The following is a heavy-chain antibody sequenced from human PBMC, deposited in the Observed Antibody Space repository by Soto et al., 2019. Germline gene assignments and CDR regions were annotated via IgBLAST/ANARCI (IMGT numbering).Heavy chain of an antibody. CDR3: AREGLDTAMVTDYYYYGMDV. Sequence: QVQLVQSGAEVKKPGSSVKVSCKASGGTFSSYAISWVRQAPGQGLEWMGGIIPIFGTANYAQKFQGRVTITADESTSTAYMELSSLRSEDTAVYYCAREGLDTAMVTDYYYYGMDVWGQGTTVTVPS. J-gene: IGHJ6*02. V-gene: IGHV1-69*01. CDR1: GGTFSSYA. D-gene: IGHD5-18*01. CDR2: IIPIFGTA.